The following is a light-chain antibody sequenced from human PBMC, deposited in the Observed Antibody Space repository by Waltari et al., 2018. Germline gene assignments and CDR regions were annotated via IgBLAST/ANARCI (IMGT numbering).Light chain of an antibody. CDR1: SGSVSYNYY. Sequence: QTVVTQEPSFSVSPGGTVTLTCGLSSGSVSYNYYPIWFQQTPGQAPRTLIYSTTTRSSGVSDRFSGSILGNRAALTITGAQANDESDYYCVLYVGGGSWVFGGGTKLTVL. V-gene: IGLV8-61*01. CDR2: STT. J-gene: IGLJ3*02. CDR3: VLYVGGGSWV.